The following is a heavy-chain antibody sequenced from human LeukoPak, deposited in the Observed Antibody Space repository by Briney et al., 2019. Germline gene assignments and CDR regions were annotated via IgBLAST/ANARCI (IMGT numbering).Heavy chain of an antibody. Sequence: GGSLRLSCAASGFTFDDYAMHWARQAPGKGLEWVSGITWNSGVIRYADSVKGRFTVSRDNAMNSLYLEMNSLRVEDTAFFFCVKDRTYDSTGSYFDYWGQGTLVAVSS. CDR1: GFTFDDYA. J-gene: IGHJ4*02. CDR3: VKDRTYDSTGSYFDY. V-gene: IGHV3-9*01. D-gene: IGHD3-22*01. CDR2: ITWNSGVI.